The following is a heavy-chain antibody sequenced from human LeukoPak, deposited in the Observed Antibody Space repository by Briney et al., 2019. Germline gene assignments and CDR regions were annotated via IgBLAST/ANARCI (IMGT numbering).Heavy chain of an antibody. D-gene: IGHD6-13*01. V-gene: IGHV3-74*01. CDR3: ASLSASSSWFGGLDY. Sequence: GGSLRLSCAASGFTFSSYWVHWVRQAPGKGLVWVSRINSDGSSTSYADSVKGRFTISRDNAKNTLYLQMNSLRAEDTAVYYCASLSASSSWFGGLDYWGQGTLVTVSS. CDR1: GFTFSSYW. CDR2: INSDGSST. J-gene: IGHJ4*02.